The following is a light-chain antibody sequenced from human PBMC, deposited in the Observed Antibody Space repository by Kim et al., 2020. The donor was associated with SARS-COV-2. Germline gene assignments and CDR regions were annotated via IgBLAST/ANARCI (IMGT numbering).Light chain of an antibody. J-gene: IGKJ2*01. V-gene: IGKV4-1*01. CDR3: QHYYSTPYT. Sequence: RATINCKSSQSVLYNSNNKNYLAWYQQKPGQPLKLLIYWASTRESGVPDRVSGSGSGTDFTLTISSLQAEDVAVYYCQHYYSTPYTFGQGTKLEI. CDR1: QSVLYNSNNKNY. CDR2: WAS.